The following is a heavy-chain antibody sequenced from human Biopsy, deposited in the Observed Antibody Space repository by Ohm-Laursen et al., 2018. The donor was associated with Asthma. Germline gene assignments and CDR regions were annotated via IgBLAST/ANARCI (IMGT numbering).Heavy chain of an antibody. CDR3: ARAVDYFHYYGIDV. D-gene: IGHD2/OR15-2a*01. Sequence: VSSVKVSCKTSGYTFNSAGITWVRQAPGQGLEWMGWISVYNGNTKVAQKLQDRVTMITDTSTSTANMELRSLRSDDTAVYFCARAVDYFHYYGIDVWGQGTTVTVS. CDR2: ISVYNGNT. CDR1: GYTFNSAG. V-gene: IGHV1-18*01. J-gene: IGHJ6*02.